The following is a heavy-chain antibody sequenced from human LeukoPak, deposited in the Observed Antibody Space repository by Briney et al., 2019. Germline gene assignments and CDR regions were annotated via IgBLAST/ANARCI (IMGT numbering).Heavy chain of an antibody. J-gene: IGHJ4*02. CDR1: GGSFSGYY. D-gene: IGHD3-3*01. Sequence: SETLSLTCAVYGGSFSGYYWSWIRQPPGKGLEWIGEINHSGSTNYNPSLKSRVTISVDTSKNQFSLKLSSVTAADTAVYYCARGRYYDFWSGYRYWGQGTLVTVSS. CDR3: ARGRYYDFWSGYRY. CDR2: INHSGST. V-gene: IGHV4-34*01.